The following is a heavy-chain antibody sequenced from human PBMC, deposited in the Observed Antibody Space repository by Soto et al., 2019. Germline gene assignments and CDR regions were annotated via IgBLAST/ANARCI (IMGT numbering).Heavy chain of an antibody. D-gene: IGHD5-18*01. V-gene: IGHV1-69*13. CDR1: RGTFSSYA. Sequence: SVKVSCKASRGTFSSYAISWVRQAPGQGLEWMGGIIPIFGTANYAQKFQGRVTITADESTSTAYMELSSLRSEDTAVYYCARADTAMAEYYYYGMDVWGQGTTVTVSS. J-gene: IGHJ6*02. CDR2: IIPIFGTA. CDR3: ARADTAMAEYYYYGMDV.